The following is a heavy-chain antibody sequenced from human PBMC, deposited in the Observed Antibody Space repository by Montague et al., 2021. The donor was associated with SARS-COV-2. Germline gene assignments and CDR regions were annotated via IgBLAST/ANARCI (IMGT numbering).Heavy chain of an antibody. V-gene: IGHV4-34*01. CDR3: ARGRRKPRTLQYIEF. D-gene: IGHD1-14*01. J-gene: IGHJ1*01. Sequence: SETLSLTCNVSGGSFSDYYWNWIRQSPEKGLEWIGEIYESGRPSYNPSLKSRVTMSVDTSTSHFPLWLTSVTAADNGVYYCARGRRKPRTLQYIEFWGQGTRVTVSS. CDR1: GGSFSDYY. CDR2: IYESGRP.